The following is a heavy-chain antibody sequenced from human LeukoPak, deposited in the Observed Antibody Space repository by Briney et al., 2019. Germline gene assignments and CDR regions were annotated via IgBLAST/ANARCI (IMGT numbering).Heavy chain of an antibody. CDR2: IRYDGSNK. CDR3: AKDPPLFQAGGGSCYFDY. D-gene: IGHD2-15*01. J-gene: IGHJ4*02. V-gene: IGHV3-30*02. Sequence: PGGSLRLSCAASAFSLNAYNMNWVRQAPGKGLEWVAFIRYDGSNKYYADSVKGRFTISRDNSKNTLYLQMNSLRAEDTAVYYCAKDPPLFQAGGGSCYFDYWGQGTLVTVSS. CDR1: AFSLNAYN.